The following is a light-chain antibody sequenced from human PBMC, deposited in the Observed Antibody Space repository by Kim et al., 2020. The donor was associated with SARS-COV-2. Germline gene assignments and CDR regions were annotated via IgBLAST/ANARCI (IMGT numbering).Light chain of an antibody. CDR1: QSIGSS. V-gene: IGKV3-11*01. CDR2: DAF. J-gene: IGKJ2*01. Sequence: EIVLTQSPVTLSLSPGESATLSCRASQSIGSSFAWYQHKPGQAPRLLIYDAFNRATGIPARFSGSGSGTDFTLTISSLEPEDFAVYYCQQRSNWYTFGQGTRLEI. CDR3: QQRSNWYT.